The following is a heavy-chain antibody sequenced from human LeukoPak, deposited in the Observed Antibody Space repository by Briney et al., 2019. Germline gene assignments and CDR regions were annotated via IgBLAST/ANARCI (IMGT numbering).Heavy chain of an antibody. CDR2: IIPIFGTA. D-gene: IGHD3-3*02. J-gene: IGHJ6*03. CDR1: GGTFSSYA. CDR3: ASPILSPRDYMDV. Sequence: ASVKASCKASGGTFSSYAISWVRQAPGQGLEWMGGIIPIFGTANYAQKFQGRVTITADESTSTAYMELSSLRSEDTAVYYCASPILSPRDYMDVWGKGTTVTVSS. V-gene: IGHV1-69*13.